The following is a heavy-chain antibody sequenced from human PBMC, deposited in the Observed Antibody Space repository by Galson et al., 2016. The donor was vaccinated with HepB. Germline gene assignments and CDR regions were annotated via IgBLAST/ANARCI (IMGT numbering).Heavy chain of an antibody. J-gene: IGHJ4*02. CDR1: GFIFSSYW. V-gene: IGHV3-7*03. D-gene: IGHD2-2*01. CDR3: ARDGCSSTSCSGKLMD. CDR2: VKSDETER. Sequence: LRLSCAASGFIFSSYWMTWVRQAPGRGLEWVANVKSDETERYYVDSVKGRFTISRDNAENSLYLQMNTLRAEDTAVYYCARDGCSSTSCSGKLMDWGQGTLVTVSS.